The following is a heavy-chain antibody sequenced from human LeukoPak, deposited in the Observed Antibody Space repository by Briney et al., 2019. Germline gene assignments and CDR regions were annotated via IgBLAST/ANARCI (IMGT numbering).Heavy chain of an antibody. Sequence: GASVKVSCKASGYTFTSYGISWVRQAPGQGLEWMGGFIPIFGTANYAQKFQGRVTITADESTSTAYMEPSSLRSEDTAVYYCARVVGANAFDYWGQGTLVTVSS. V-gene: IGHV1-69*13. J-gene: IGHJ4*02. D-gene: IGHD1-26*01. CDR1: GYTFTSYG. CDR3: ARVVGANAFDY. CDR2: FIPIFGTA.